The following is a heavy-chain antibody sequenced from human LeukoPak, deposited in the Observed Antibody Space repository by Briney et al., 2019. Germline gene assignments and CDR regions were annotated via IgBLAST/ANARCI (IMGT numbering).Heavy chain of an antibody. J-gene: IGHJ4*02. V-gene: IGHV1-2*02. D-gene: IGHD6-13*01. CDR3: AREGYSSSYKNFDY. CDR1: GYTFTGYY. CDR2: INPNSGGT. Sequence: ASVKVSCKASGYTFTGYYMHWVRQAPGQGLEWMGWINPNSGGTNYAQKFQGRVTMTRDTSISTAYMELSRLRSDDPAVYYCAREGYSSSYKNFDYWGQGTLVTVSS.